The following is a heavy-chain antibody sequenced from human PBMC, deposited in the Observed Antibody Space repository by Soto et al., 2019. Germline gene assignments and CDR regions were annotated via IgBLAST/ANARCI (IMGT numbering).Heavy chain of an antibody. CDR2: TYCRSRWQT. J-gene: IGHJ1*01. V-gene: IGHV6-1*01. D-gene: IGHD3-16*01. Sequence: PSQTLSLTCAISGDSVSTNDATWDWIRHSPSRGLEWLGRTYCRSRWQTDYAVSVKSRISINPDTSNNQVSLQLNSVTPDDTAVYYCARLIRHSRLDSWGQGTPVPVSS. CDR1: GDSVSTNDAT. CDR3: ARLIRHSRLDS.